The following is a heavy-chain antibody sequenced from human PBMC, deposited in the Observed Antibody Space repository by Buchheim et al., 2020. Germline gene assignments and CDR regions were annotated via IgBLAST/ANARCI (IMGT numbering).Heavy chain of an antibody. CDR2: IYHGGST. D-gene: IGHD1-26*01. CDR1: FYSISSGYY. Sequence: QVQLQESGPGLVKPSETLSLTCTVSFYSISSGYYWGWIRQPPGKGLEWIGSIYHGGSTYYNPSLQSRVTIAVDTSKNQFSPKLSSVTAADTAMYYCARDRSTGSDSWFAPWGQRTL. CDR3: ARDRSTGSDSWFAP. J-gene: IGHJ5*02. V-gene: IGHV4-38-2*02.